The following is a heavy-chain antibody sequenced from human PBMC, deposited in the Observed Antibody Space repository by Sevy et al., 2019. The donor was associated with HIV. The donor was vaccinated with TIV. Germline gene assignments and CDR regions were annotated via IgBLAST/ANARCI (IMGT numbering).Heavy chain of an antibody. V-gene: IGHV3-7*03. D-gene: IGHD1-26*01. J-gene: IGHJ5*02. Sequence: GGSLRLSCVASGFNFRNFWMSWVRQAPGKGLECVADIKQDGSEAYYVDSVRGRFTISGDNAKNSLYLQRNSRRDEDTAMHFCVRDKEVGASILDAWGQGTPVTVSS. CDR2: IKQDGSEA. CDR3: VRDKEVGASILDA. CDR1: GFNFRNFW.